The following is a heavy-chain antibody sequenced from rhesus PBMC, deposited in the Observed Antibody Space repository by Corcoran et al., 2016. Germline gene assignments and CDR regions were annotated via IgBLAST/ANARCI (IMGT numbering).Heavy chain of an antibody. CDR3: ARDHYEDDYGYYYTLDY. CDR2: IYGSGGGT. V-gene: IGHV4-106*01. D-gene: IGHD3-9*01. CDR1: GGSISDDYY. J-gene: IGHJ4*01. Sequence: QVQLQESGPGLVKPSETLSLTCAVSGGSISDDYYWSWIRQPPGKGLEWIGYIYGSGGGTNYNPSLQNRVTISIDTSKNQFSLKLSSVTAADTAVYYCARDHYEDDYGYYYTLDYWGQGVLVTVSS.